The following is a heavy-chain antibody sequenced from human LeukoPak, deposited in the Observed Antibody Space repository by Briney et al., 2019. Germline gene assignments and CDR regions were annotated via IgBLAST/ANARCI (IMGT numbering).Heavy chain of an antibody. Sequence: GASVKVSCKASGYTFTSYGISWVRQAPGQGLEWMGWISAYNGNTNYAQKLQGRVTMTTDTSTSTAYMELRSLRSDDTAVYYCARSYPQQRLAAAGTRLFDYWGQGTLVTVSS. V-gene: IGHV1-18*01. J-gene: IGHJ4*02. D-gene: IGHD6-13*01. CDR2: ISAYNGNT. CDR1: GYTFTSYG. CDR3: ARSYPQQRLAAAGTRLFDY.